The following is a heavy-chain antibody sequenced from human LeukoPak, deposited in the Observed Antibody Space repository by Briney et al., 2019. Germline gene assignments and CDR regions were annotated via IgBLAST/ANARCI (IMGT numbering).Heavy chain of an antibody. D-gene: IGHD3-16*01. CDR3: ARDGGFSDNDYYYMDV. CDR1: GGSISSGSYY. J-gene: IGHJ6*03. Sequence: PSQALSLTCTVSGGSISSGSYYWSWIRQPAGKELEWIGRIYAPVRTNYNPSLTHYNPSLKSRATISVDTSKNQLSLKLNSVTAADTAVYYCARDGGFSDNDYYYMDVWGKGTTVTISS. CDR2: IYAPVRT. V-gene: IGHV4-61*02.